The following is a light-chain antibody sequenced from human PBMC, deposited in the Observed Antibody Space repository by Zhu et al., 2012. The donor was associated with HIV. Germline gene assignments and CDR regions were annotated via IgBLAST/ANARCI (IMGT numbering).Light chain of an antibody. CDR3: QQYNSYSPWA. Sequence: DLHLTQSPSFLSASVGDRVTITCRASEPIKSNLAWYQQKPGKAPNLLMYDASTLHSGVPSRFSGSGSGTEFTLTVSSLQPEDFATYYCQQYNSYSPWAFGQGTKVEIK. J-gene: IGKJ1*01. V-gene: IGKV1-9*01. CDR1: EPIKSN. CDR2: DAS.